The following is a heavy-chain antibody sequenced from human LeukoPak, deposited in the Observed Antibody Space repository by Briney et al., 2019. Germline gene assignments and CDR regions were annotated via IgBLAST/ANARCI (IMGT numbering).Heavy chain of an antibody. CDR1: GFTFSSYG. Sequence: GGSLRLSCAASGFTFSSYGMHWVRPAPGKGVAGVAVISYDGSNKYYADTVKGRFTISRDNSKNTLYLQMNSLRAEDTAVYYCARDLQQQLVSPFDYWGQGTLVTVSS. J-gene: IGHJ4*02. V-gene: IGHV3-30*03. CDR3: ARDLQQQLVSPFDY. CDR2: ISYDGSNK. D-gene: IGHD6-13*01.